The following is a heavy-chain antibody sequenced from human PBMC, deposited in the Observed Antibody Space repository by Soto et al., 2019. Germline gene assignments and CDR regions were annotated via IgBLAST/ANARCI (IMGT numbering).Heavy chain of an antibody. CDR3: AKDMKYNWNDDDY. J-gene: IGHJ4*01. D-gene: IGHD1-20*01. V-gene: IGHV3-23*01. CDR1: GFTFSSYA. CDR2: ISGSGDTT. Sequence: GGSLRLSCAASGFTFSSYAMSWVRQAPGKGLEWVSAISGSGDTTYYADSVKGRFTTSRDNSKNTLYLQMNSLRVEDTAVYYCAKDMKYNWNDDDYWGHGILVTVSS.